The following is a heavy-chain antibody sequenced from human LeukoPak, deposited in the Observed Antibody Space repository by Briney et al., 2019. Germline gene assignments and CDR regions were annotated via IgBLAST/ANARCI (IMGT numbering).Heavy chain of an antibody. D-gene: IGHD3-10*01. CDR1: GFTFSSYA. Sequence: PGGSLRLSCAASGFTFSSYAMSWVRQAPGKGLEWVSAISGSGGSTYYADSVKGRFTISRDNSKNTLYLQMNSLRAEDTAVYYCAKSGLLWFGEGGLDYWGQGTLVTVSS. J-gene: IGHJ4*02. CDR3: AKSGLLWFGEGGLDY. CDR2: ISGSGGST. V-gene: IGHV3-23*01.